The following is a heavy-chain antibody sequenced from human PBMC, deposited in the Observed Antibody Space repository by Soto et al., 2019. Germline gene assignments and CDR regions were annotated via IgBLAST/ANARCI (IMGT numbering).Heavy chain of an antibody. J-gene: IGHJ3*02. D-gene: IGHD3-10*01. V-gene: IGHV3-30*18. Sequence: QVQLVESGGGVVQPGRSLRLSCAASGFTFSSYGMHWVRQAPGKGLEWVAVISYDGSNKYYADSVKGRFTISRDNSKNTLYLQMNSLRAEDTAVYYCANLWFGGSDAFDIWGQGTMVTVSS. CDR1: GFTFSSYG. CDR3: ANLWFGGSDAFDI. CDR2: ISYDGSNK.